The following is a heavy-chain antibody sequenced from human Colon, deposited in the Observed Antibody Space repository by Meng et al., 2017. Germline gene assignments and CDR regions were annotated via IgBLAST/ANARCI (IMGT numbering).Heavy chain of an antibody. CDR2: INPNSGGT. CDR3: AILYSVAVVAATRIDY. V-gene: IGHV1-2*02. Sequence: ASVKVSCKASGYTFTGYYMHWVRQAPGQGLEWMGWINPNSGGTNYAQKFQGRVTMTRDTSISTAYMELSSLRSEDTAVYYCAILYSVAVVAATRIDYWGQGTLVTVSS. CDR1: GYTFTGYY. D-gene: IGHD2-15*01. J-gene: IGHJ4*02.